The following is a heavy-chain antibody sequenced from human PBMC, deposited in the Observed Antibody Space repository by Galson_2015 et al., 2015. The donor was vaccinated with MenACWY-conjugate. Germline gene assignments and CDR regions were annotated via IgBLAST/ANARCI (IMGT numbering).Heavy chain of an antibody. CDR2: ISSTSTTI. CDR1: RISFRTYN. Sequence: SLRLSCAASRISFRTYNMNWVRQAPGKGLEWVSYISSTSTTIYYADSVKGRFTISRDNSKNTLYLQMNTLRAEDTAVYYCAREGNDYDFWSTYYYYFDYWGQGTLVTVSS. CDR3: AREGNDYDFWSTYYYYFDY. V-gene: IGHV3-48*01. D-gene: IGHD3-3*01. J-gene: IGHJ4*02.